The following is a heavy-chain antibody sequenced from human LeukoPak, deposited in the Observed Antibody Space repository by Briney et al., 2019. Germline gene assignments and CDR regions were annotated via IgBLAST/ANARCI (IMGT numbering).Heavy chain of an antibody. V-gene: IGHV3-7*01. Sequence: GGSLRLSCEVSGFIFSSYWMSWVREAPGKGLEWVGNINQEGSERNHGDSVNGRFTISRDNAENSLYLQMNSLRAEDTAVYYCARIIGAFGTYRYDSWGQGTLVSVSS. CDR3: ARIIGAFGTYRYDS. J-gene: IGHJ4*02. CDR1: GFIFSSYW. D-gene: IGHD3-16*02. CDR2: INQEGSER.